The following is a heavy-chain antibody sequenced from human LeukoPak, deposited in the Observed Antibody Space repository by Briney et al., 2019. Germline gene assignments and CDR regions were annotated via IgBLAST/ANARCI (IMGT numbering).Heavy chain of an antibody. CDR3: ATDPARSNYFDY. Sequence: VASVKVSCKVSGYTLTELSMHWVRQAPGKGLEWMGGFDPEDGETIYAQKFQGRVTMTEDTSTDTAYMELSSLRSEDTAVYYCATDPARSNYFDYWGQGTLVTVSS. CDR1: GYTLTELS. CDR2: FDPEDGET. J-gene: IGHJ4*02. V-gene: IGHV1-24*01.